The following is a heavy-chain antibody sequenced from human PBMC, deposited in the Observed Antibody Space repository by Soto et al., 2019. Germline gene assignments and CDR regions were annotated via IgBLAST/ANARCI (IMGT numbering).Heavy chain of an antibody. D-gene: IGHD5-12*01. CDR3: ARENVSTTYNYDY. Sequence: PGGSLRLSCAASGFTFRNYAMSWVRQAPGKGLEWVSSISNTALNTYYADSVKGRFTISRYNSKNTLYLQMNSLRAEDSAMYYCARENVSTTYNYDYWGQGTLVT. CDR2: ISNTALNT. V-gene: IGHV3-23*01. J-gene: IGHJ4*02. CDR1: GFTFRNYA.